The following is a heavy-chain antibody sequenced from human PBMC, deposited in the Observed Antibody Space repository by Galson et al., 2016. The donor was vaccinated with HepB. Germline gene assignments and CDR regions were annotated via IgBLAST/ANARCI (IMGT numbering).Heavy chain of an antibody. CDR2: IYYSAST. Sequence: ETLSLTCTVSGGSFSNTDSYWGWIRQPPGKGLQWVGTIYYSASTYYHPSLKSRVTISADNSKNQFSLGLSSVTAADTAVYYCASHLYDKYGYYLYGMDVWGQGTTVTVSS. J-gene: IGHJ6*02. CDR3: ASHLYDKYGYYLYGMDV. D-gene: IGHD3-9*01. V-gene: IGHV4-39*01. CDR1: GGSFSNTDSY.